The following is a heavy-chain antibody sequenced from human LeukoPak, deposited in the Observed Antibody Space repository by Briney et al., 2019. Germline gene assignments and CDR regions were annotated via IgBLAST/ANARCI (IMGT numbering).Heavy chain of an antibody. CDR1: GYTFTGYY. CDR2: INPNNGGT. CDR3: ARGGYSSIELDY. J-gene: IGHJ4*02. D-gene: IGHD6-13*01. V-gene: IGHV1-2*02. Sequence: ASVKVSCKASGYTFTGYYMHWVRQAPGQGLEWMGWINPNNGGTNYAQKFQGRVTMTRDTSISTAYMELSRLRSDDTAVYYCARGGYSSIELDYWGQGTLVTVSS.